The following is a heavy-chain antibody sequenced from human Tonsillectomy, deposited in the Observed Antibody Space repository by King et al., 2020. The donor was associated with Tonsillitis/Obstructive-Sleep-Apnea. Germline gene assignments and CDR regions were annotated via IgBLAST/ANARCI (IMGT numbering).Heavy chain of an antibody. J-gene: IGHJ6*03. Sequence: QVQLVESGGGLVKPGGSLRLSCAASGFTFSDHYMSWIRQAPGKGLEWLSYISSSGSSIYYADSVKGRFTISRDNAKSSLFLQMNSLRAEDTAVYYCARDLPLSADKGFYYYYYMDVWGKGTTVTVSS. D-gene: IGHD2-2*01. CDR3: ARDLPLSADKGFYYYYYMDV. V-gene: IGHV3-11*01. CDR2: ISSSGSSI. CDR1: GFTFSDHY.